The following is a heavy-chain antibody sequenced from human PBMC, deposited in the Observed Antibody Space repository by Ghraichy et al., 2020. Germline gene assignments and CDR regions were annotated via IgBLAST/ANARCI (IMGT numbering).Heavy chain of an antibody. V-gene: IGHV4-59*01. Sequence: SETLSLTCTVSGGSISSYYWSWIRQPPGKGLEWIGNIYYSGSTDYNLSLKSRVTISVETSKNQFSLKLSSVTAADTAVYYCARERSNGAFDSWGQGTLVTVSS. D-gene: IGHD2-2*01. CDR1: GGSISSYY. CDR2: IYYSGST. J-gene: IGHJ4*02. CDR3: ARERSNGAFDS.